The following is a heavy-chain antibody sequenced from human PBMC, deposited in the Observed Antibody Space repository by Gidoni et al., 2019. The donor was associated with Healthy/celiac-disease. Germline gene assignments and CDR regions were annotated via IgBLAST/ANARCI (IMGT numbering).Heavy chain of an antibody. CDR2: ISAYNGNT. V-gene: IGHV1-18*01. CDR1: GYTFTSYG. J-gene: IGHJ6*02. D-gene: IGHD3-16*01. Sequence: QVQLVQSGAEVKKPGASVKVSCKASGYTFTSYGISWVRPAPGQGLEWMGWISAYNGNTNYAQKLQGRGTMTTDTSTSTAYMELRSLRSDDTAVYYCARRGGLSRLPYYYYYGMDVWGQGTTVTVSS. CDR3: ARRGGLSRLPYYYYYGMDV.